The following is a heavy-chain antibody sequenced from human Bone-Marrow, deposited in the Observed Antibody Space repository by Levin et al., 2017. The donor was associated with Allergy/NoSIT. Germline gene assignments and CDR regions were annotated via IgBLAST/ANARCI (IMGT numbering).Heavy chain of an antibody. CDR2: IYYSGGT. D-gene: IGHD2-21*01. J-gene: IGHJ5*01. CDR3: TADIAINWFFS. CDR1: GGSISSSTYY. V-gene: IGHV4-39*01. Sequence: GSLRLSCTVSGGSISSSTYYWGWIRQPPGKGLEWIGSIYYSGGTYYSPSLKSRVTISVDTSNNQFSLKLSSLTAADTAVYYCTADIAINWFFSWGQGTLVTVSS.